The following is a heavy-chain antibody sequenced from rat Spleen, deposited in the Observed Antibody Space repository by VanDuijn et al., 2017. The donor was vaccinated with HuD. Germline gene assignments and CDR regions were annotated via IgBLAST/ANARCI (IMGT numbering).Heavy chain of an antibody. D-gene: IGHD1-12*03. V-gene: IGHV5-25*01. CDR1: GFSFSNHY. J-gene: IGHJ2*01. CDR2: INTGGGIT. Sequence: EVQLVETGGGLVQPGRSMKLSCAASGFSFSNHYMAWVRQTPTKGLEWVASINTGGGITYYRDSVKGRFTITRDNAKSTLYLQVDSLRSEDTATYYCARHGYYDGYYPYFDYWGQGVRVTVSS. CDR3: ARHGYYDGYYPYFDY.